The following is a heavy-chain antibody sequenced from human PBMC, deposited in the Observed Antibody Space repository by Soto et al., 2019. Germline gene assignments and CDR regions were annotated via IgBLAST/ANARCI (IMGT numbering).Heavy chain of an antibody. CDR2: ISGSSSYI. D-gene: IGHD2-15*01. CDR3: AKLETDIVVVVAAIKDAFDI. Sequence: EVQLVESGGGLVKPGGSLRLSCAASGFTFSSYSMNWVRQAPGKGLEWVSSISGSSSYIYYADSVKGRFTISRDNAKNSLYLQMNSLRAEDTAVYYCAKLETDIVVVVAAIKDAFDIWGQGTMVTVSS. CDR1: GFTFSSYS. V-gene: IGHV3-21*01. J-gene: IGHJ3*02.